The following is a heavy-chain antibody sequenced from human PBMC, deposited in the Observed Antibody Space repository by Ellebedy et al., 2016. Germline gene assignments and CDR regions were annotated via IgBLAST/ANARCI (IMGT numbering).Heavy chain of an antibody. D-gene: IGHD5-24*01. V-gene: IGHV3-23*01. CDR2: IDGSGAYT. CDR1: GFTFTTYA. CDR3: AKDGVNGDGYIDFDF. J-gene: IGHJ4*02. Sequence: GGSLRLSCAASGFTFTTYAMSWVRQAPGKGLEWVSAIDGSGAYTYYADSVKGRFTISRDNSKNTLYLLMNSLRAEDTAVYYCAKDGVNGDGYIDFDFWGQGTLDTVSS.